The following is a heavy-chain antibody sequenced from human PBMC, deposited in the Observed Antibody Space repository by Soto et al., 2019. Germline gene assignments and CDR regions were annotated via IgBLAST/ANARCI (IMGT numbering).Heavy chain of an antibody. J-gene: IGHJ2*01. Sequence: DVQLVESGGGLVQPGRSLRLSCAASGFTFDDYAMHWVRQAPGKGLEWVSGISWNSGSIGYADSVKGRFTISRDNAKNSLYLQINSLRAEDTALYYCAKDNGVSTGTTYLWYFDLWGRGTLVTVSS. D-gene: IGHD1-7*01. CDR2: ISWNSGSI. CDR3: AKDNGVSTGTTYLWYFDL. V-gene: IGHV3-9*01. CDR1: GFTFDDYA.